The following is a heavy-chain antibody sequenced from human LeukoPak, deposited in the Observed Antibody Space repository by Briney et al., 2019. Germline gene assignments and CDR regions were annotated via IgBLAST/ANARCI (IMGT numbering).Heavy chain of an antibody. J-gene: IGHJ4*02. CDR1: GGTFSSYA. CDR3: ARAQGVTWNFGY. V-gene: IGHV1-69*05. D-gene: IGHD3-10*01. Sequence: GASVKVSCKASGGTFSSYAISWVRQAPGQGLGWMGGIIPIFGTANYAQKFQGRVTITTDESTSTAYMELSSLRSEDTAVYYCARAQGVTWNFGYWGQGTLVTVSS. CDR2: IIPIFGTA.